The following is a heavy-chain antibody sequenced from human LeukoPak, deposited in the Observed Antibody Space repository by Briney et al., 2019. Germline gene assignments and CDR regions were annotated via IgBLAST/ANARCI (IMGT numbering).Heavy chain of an antibody. CDR2: INHSGST. Sequence: SETLSLTCAVYGGSFSGYYWSWIRQPPGKGLEWIGEINHSGSTNYNPSLKSRVTISVDTSKNQFSLKLSSVTAADTAVYYCARVGDSGSYYLPYFDYWGQGTLVTVSS. J-gene: IGHJ4*02. D-gene: IGHD1-26*01. CDR1: GGSFSGYY. CDR3: ARVGDSGSYYLPYFDY. V-gene: IGHV4-34*01.